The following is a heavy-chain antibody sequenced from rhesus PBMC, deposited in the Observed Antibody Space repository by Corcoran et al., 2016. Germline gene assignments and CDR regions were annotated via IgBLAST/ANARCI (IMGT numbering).Heavy chain of an antibody. Sequence: QVQLQESGPGLVKPSETLPLTCAVSGAYISSSYWRWVRQAPGKGLEGIGRISGSGGSPDYDPCLKSRFTISRDTSKNRFSLRVTSVTAADTAVYYCTREQRPAPLAHWGQGVLVTVSP. CDR1: GAYISSSY. CDR3: TREQRPAPLAH. CDR2: ISGSGGSP. D-gene: IGHD2-39*01. J-gene: IGHJ4*01. V-gene: IGHV4S2*01.